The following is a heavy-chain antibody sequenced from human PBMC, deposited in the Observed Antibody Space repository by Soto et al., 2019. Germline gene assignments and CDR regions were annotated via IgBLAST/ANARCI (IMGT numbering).Heavy chain of an antibody. Sequence: GASVKVSCKASGGTFSSYAISWVRQAPGQGLEWMGGIIPIFGTANYAQKFQGRVTITADESTSTAYMELSSLRSEDTAVYYCASDDCSSTSCYTYYFDYWGQGTLVTVSS. V-gene: IGHV1-69*13. CDR2: IIPIFGTA. D-gene: IGHD2-2*02. J-gene: IGHJ4*02. CDR3: ASDDCSSTSCYTYYFDY. CDR1: GGTFSSYA.